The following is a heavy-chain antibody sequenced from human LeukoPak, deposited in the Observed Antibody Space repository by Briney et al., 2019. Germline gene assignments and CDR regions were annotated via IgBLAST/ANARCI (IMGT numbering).Heavy chain of an antibody. CDR3: AREDGSYGKGAFDI. CDR1: GGSISSYY. CDR2: IYYSGST. Sequence: SETLSLTCTVSGGSISSYYWSWIRQPPGKGLEWIGYIYYSGSTNYNPSLKSRVTISVDTSKNQFSLKLSSVTAADTAVYYCAREDGSYGKGAFDIWGQGTMVTVSS. V-gene: IGHV4-59*01. J-gene: IGHJ3*02. D-gene: IGHD1-26*01.